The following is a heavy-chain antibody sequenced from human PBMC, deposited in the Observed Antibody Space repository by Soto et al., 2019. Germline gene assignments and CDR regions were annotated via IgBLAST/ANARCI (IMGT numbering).Heavy chain of an antibody. CDR3: AKDGKITMIVVVTTVLDY. CDR1: GFTFSSYA. V-gene: IGHV3-23*01. CDR2: ISGSGGST. D-gene: IGHD3-22*01. Sequence: LRLSCAASGFTFSSYAMSWVRQAPGKGLEWVSAISGSGGSTYYADSVKGRFTISRDNSKNTLYLQMNSLRAEDTAVYYCAKDGKITMIVVVTTVLDYWGQGTLVTVSS. J-gene: IGHJ4*02.